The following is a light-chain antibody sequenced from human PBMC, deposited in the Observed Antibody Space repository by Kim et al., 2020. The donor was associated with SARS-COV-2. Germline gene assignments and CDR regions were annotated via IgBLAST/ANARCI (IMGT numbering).Light chain of an antibody. CDR3: NSRDSNDNVV. CDR1: SLRSYY. Sequence: VALGQPVRITCQGDSLRSYYATWYQQKPGQAPIVFIYGKNNRPSGIPDRFSGSSSGNTASLTITGTQAGDEADYYCNSRDSNDNVVFGGGTKLTVL. J-gene: IGLJ2*01. CDR2: GKN. V-gene: IGLV3-19*01.